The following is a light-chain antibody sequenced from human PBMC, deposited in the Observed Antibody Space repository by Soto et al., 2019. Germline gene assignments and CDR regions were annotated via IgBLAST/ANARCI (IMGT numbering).Light chain of an antibody. Sequence: DIQMTQSPSTLSGSVGDRVTITCRASQTISSWLAWYQQKPGKAPKLLIYKASTLKSGVPSRFSGSGSGTEFTLTIRSLQPDDFATYYCQRYNSYSEAFGQGTKVELK. V-gene: IGKV1-5*03. J-gene: IGKJ1*01. CDR2: KAS. CDR1: QTISSW. CDR3: QRYNSYSEA.